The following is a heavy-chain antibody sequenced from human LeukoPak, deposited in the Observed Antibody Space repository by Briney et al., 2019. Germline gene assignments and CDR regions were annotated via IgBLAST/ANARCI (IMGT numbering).Heavy chain of an antibody. D-gene: IGHD3-3*01. J-gene: IGHJ6*03. CDR3: AANRLEWLLGYYYYMDV. Sequence: SVKVSCKASGGTFSSYAIIWVRQAPGQGLEWMGGIIPIFGTANYAQKFQGRVTITTDESTSTACMELSSLRSEDTAVYYCAANRLEWLLGYYYYMDVWGKGTTVTVSS. V-gene: IGHV1-69*05. CDR1: GGTFSSYA. CDR2: IIPIFGTA.